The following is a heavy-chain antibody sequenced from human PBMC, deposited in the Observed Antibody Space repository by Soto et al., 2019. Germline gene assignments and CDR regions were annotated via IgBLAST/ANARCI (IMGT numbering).Heavy chain of an antibody. J-gene: IGHJ3*02. V-gene: IGHV5-51*01. CDR2: IYPGDSDT. CDR3: ARPRDGYNLAFDI. CDR1: GYSFTSYW. D-gene: IGHD5-12*01. Sequence: PGESLQISCKGSGYSFTSYWIGWVRQMPGKGLEWMGIIYPGDSDTRYSPSFQGQVTISADKSISTAYLQWSSLKASDTAMYYCARPRDGYNLAFDIWGQGTMVTVSS.